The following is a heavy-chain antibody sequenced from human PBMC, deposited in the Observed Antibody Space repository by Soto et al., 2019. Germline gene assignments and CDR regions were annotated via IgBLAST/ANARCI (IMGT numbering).Heavy chain of an antibody. CDR1: GGTFSSYA. V-gene: IGHV1-69*13. D-gene: IGHD5-18*01. Sequence: SVKVSCKASGGTFSSYAISWVRQAPGQGLEWMGGIIPIFGTANYAQKFQGRVTITADESTSTAYMELSSLRSEDTAVYYCATPKGGIQLWYGPPYYYYGMDVWGQGTTVTVSS. CDR3: ATPKGGIQLWYGPPYYYYGMDV. CDR2: IIPIFGTA. J-gene: IGHJ6*02.